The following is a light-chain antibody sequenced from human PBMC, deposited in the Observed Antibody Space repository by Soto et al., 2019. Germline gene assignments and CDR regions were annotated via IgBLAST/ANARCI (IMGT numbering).Light chain of an antibody. Sequence: QSVLTQPRSVSGSPGQSVTISCTGTSSDVGGYNSVSWYQQHPGKAPKLMIFDVSKRPSGVPDRFSGSKSGNTASLTISGLKAEDEGDYYCCSYAGSFVVFGGGTKLTVL. J-gene: IGLJ2*01. CDR1: SSDVGGYNS. V-gene: IGLV2-11*01. CDR3: CSYAGSFVV. CDR2: DVS.